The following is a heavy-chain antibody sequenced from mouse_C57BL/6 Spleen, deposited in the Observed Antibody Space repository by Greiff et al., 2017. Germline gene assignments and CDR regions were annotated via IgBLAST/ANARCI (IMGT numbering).Heavy chain of an antibody. Sequence: VQLQESGPELVKPGASVKISCKASGYAFSSSWMNWVKQRPGKGLEWIGRIYPGDGDTNYNGKFKGKATLTADKSSSTAYMQLSSLTSEDSAVYFCARQDYVFAYWGQGTLVTVSA. CDR3: ARQDYVFAY. J-gene: IGHJ3*01. V-gene: IGHV1-82*01. CDR1: GYAFSSSW. D-gene: IGHD2-4*01. CDR2: IYPGDGDT.